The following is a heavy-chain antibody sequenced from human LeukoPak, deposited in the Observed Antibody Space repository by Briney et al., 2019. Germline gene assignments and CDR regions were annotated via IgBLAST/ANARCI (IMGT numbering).Heavy chain of an antibody. J-gene: IGHJ4*02. D-gene: IGHD1-26*01. Sequence: GGSLRLSCAASGFTFSNHAMPWGRQAPGKGLEWVAVIKHDETRERYGDSVKGRFSISRDNSKNTLFLQLNSLRTEDTAVYYCGKDLTGSYSADYWGQGTLVTVSS. V-gene: IGHV3-30-3*01. CDR3: GKDLTGSYSADY. CDR2: IKHDETRE. CDR1: GFTFSNHA.